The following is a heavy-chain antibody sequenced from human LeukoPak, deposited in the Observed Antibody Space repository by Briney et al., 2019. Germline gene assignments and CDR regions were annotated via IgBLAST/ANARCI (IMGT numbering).Heavy chain of an antibody. CDR3: ARGRRSRITIFGVAETNYFDY. D-gene: IGHD3-3*01. CDR1: GGSFSGYY. J-gene: IGHJ4*02. Sequence: SETLSLTCAVYGGSFSGYYWSWIRQPPGKGLEWIGEINHSGSTNYNPSLKSRVTISVDTSKNQFSLKLSSVTAADTAVYYCARGRRSRITIFGVAETNYFDYWGQGTLVTVSS. CDR2: INHSGST. V-gene: IGHV4-34*01.